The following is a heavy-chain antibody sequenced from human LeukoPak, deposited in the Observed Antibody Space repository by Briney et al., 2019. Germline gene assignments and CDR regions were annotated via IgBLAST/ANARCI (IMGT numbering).Heavy chain of an antibody. CDR2: INHSGST. CDR1: GGSFSGYY. J-gene: IGHJ4*02. CDR3: ARLPGIAVAATGY. D-gene: IGHD6-19*01. Sequence: SETLSLTCAVYGGSFSGYYWSWIRQPPGKGLEWIGEINHSGSTNYNPSLKSRVTISVDTSKNQFSLKLSSVTAADTAVYYCARLPGIAVAATGYWGQGTLVTVSS. V-gene: IGHV4-34*01.